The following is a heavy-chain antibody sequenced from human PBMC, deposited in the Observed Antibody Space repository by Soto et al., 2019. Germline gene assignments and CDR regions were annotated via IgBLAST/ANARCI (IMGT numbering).Heavy chain of an antibody. V-gene: IGHV3-23*01. D-gene: IGHD3-9*01. Sequence: PGGSLRLSCGASGFTFSNYAMTWVRQAPGKRLEWVSTIGGDDDGAYYADSVRGRFTISRDNSKNILYLQVDSLRVEDTAVYYCAKDVYDILSGYYSPDAFDIWGQGTTVTVSS. CDR1: GFTFSNYA. CDR3: AKDVYDILSGYYSPDAFDI. CDR2: IGGDDDGA. J-gene: IGHJ3*02.